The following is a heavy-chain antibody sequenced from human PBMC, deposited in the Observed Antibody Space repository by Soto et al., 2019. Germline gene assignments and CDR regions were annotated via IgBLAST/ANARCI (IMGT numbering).Heavy chain of an antibody. Sequence: QVQLQESGPGLVKPSETLSLTCAVSGASIGSGGWWSWVRQPPGKGLEWIAEIFHDGNTNYSPSLKSRVTISVDTSQHQFSLNVYSVTAADTAVYYCARHEGWTGPDQWGQGTLVTVSS. CDR3: ARHEGWTGPDQ. V-gene: IGHV4-4*02. J-gene: IGHJ5*02. CDR2: IFHDGNT. CDR1: GASIGSGGW. D-gene: IGHD2-8*02.